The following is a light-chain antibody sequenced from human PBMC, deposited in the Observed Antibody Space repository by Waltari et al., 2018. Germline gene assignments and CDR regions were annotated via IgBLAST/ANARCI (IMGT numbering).Light chain of an antibody. Sequence: DIQMPQSPSTLSASVGDRVTTTSRPSQSISSWLAWYQQKPGKAPNLLLYKASTLESGAPSRFSGSGSGTEFTLTISSLQPDDSATYYCQHYNNYPLTFGGGTKVEIK. V-gene: IGKV1-5*03. J-gene: IGKJ4*01. CDR3: QHYNNYPLT. CDR1: QSISSW. CDR2: KAS.